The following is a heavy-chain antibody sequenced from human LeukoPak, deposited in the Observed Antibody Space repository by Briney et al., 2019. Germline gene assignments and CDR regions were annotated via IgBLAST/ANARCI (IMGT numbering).Heavy chain of an antibody. D-gene: IGHD6-13*01. V-gene: IGHV5-51*01. CDR1: GYSFTSYW. J-gene: IGHJ4*02. CDR2: FYPGDSDT. CDR3: SRLQGSRYGDY. Sequence: GESLKISCKGSGYSFTSYWIGWGRQMPGKGLEWMGIFYPGDSDTRYSPSFQGQVTISADKSISTAYLQWSSLKASDTAKYYCSRLQGSRYGDYWGQGTLVTVSS.